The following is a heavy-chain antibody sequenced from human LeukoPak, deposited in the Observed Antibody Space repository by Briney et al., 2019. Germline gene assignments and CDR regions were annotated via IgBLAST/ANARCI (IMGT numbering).Heavy chain of an antibody. Sequence: PGGSLRLSCAASGFTFDDYGMSWVRQAPGKGLEWVSGINWNGGSTGYADSVKGRFTISRDNAKNSLYLQMNSLRAEDTALYYCAKTSGDYARSPYYFDYWGQGTLVTVSS. V-gene: IGHV3-20*04. CDR3: AKTSGDYARSPYYFDY. CDR1: GFTFDDYG. J-gene: IGHJ4*02. CDR2: INWNGGST. D-gene: IGHD4-17*01.